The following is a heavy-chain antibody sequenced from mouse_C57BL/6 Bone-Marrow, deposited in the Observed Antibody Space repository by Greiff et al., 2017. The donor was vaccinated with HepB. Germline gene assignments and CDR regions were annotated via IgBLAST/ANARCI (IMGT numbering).Heavy chain of an antibody. V-gene: IGHV10-1*01. D-gene: IGHD2-12*01. CDR1: GFSFNPYA. CDR3: VRHNDEDYAMDY. CDR2: IRSKSNNYAT. Sequence: GGGLVQPKGSLKFSCAASGFSFNPYAMHWVRQAPGKGLEWVARIRSKSNNYATYYADSVKDRFTISRDDSESMLYLQMNNLKTEDTAMYYCVRHNDEDYAMDYWGQGTSVTVSS. J-gene: IGHJ4*01.